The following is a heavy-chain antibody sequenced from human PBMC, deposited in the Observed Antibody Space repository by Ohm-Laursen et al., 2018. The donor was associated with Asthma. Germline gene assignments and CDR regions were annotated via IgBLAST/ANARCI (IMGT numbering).Heavy chain of an antibody. V-gene: IGHV1-46*01. D-gene: IGHD3-22*01. CDR1: GYTFTSYY. J-gene: IGHJ4*02. CDR3: ARVLSYYDHSSYYDRIDY. Sequence: ASVKVSCKASGYTFTSYYMHWVRQAPGQGLEWMGIINPSGGSTNYAPKFQDRVTMTTDTSTSTAYMELRGLRSDDTAVYYCARVLSYYDHSSYYDRIDYWGQGSLVTVSS. CDR2: INPSGGST.